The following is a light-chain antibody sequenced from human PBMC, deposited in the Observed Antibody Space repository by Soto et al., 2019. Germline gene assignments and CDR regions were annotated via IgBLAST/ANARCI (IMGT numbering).Light chain of an antibody. J-gene: IGKJ3*01. V-gene: IGKV3-20*01. CDR3: NKYDNAPFT. Sequence: EIVLTQSPGTLSLSPGERATLSCRASQSLSSNYLAWYQQRPGQSPRLLVYGASSRATGIPDRFSGSGFGTDFALTIRRLEPEDSAMYYCNKYDNAPFTFGPGTRVGIK. CDR2: GAS. CDR1: QSLSSNY.